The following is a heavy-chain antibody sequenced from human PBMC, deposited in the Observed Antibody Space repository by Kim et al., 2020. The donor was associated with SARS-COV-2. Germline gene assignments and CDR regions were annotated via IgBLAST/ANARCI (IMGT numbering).Heavy chain of an antibody. J-gene: IGHJ4*02. CDR1: GGSISSHTYY. CDR3: AGLLGFFRALDY. V-gene: IGHV4-39*01. D-gene: IGHD3-3*01. CDR2: THSSGRM. Sequence: SETLSLTCTVSGGSISSHTYYWGWIRQSPGKGLEWIGSTHSSGRMYYNPSLKRRVTMSMDTSKNQFSLSLTSVTAADTAVYYCAGLLGFFRALDYWGQGTLLTVSS.